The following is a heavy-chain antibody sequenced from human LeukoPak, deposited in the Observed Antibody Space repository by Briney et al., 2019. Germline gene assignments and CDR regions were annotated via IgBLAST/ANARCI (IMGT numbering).Heavy chain of an antibody. V-gene: IGHV4-61*02. J-gene: IGHJ4*02. CDR3: ASWDYVWGTTDY. D-gene: IGHD3-16*01. CDR1: GGSISSGSYY. Sequence: PSETLSLTCTVSGGSISSGSYYWSWIRQPAGKGLEWIGRIYTSGSTNYNPSLKSRVTISVDTSKNQFSLKLSSVTAADTAVYYCASWDYVWGTTDYWGQGTLVTVSS. CDR2: IYTSGST.